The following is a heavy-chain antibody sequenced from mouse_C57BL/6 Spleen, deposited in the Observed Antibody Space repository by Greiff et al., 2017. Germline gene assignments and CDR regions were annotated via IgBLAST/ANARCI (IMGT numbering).Heavy chain of an antibody. V-gene: IGHV1-76*01. CDR1: GYTFTDYY. Sequence: QVQLQQSGAELVRPGASVKLSCKASGYTFTDYYINWVKQRPGQGLEWIARIYPGSGNTYYNEKFKGKATLTAEKSSSTAYMQLSSLTSEDSAVYFCARDYGKNHYFDYWGQGTTLTVSS. J-gene: IGHJ2*01. D-gene: IGHD1-1*01. CDR3: ARDYGKNHYFDY. CDR2: IYPGSGNT.